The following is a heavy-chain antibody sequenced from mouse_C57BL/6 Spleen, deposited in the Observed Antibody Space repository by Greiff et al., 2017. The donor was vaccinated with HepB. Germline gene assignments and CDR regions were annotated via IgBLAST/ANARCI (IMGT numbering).Heavy chain of an antibody. D-gene: IGHD1-1*01. Sequence: QVQLQQPGAELVKPGASVKLSCKASGYTFTSYWMQWVKQRPGQGLEWIGEIDPTDSYTNSNQKFKGKATLTVDTSSSTAYMQLSSLTSEDSAVYYCARREARYFDVWGTGTTVTVSS. CDR1: GYTFTSYW. J-gene: IGHJ1*03. CDR3: ARREARYFDV. CDR2: IDPTDSYT. V-gene: IGHV1-50*01.